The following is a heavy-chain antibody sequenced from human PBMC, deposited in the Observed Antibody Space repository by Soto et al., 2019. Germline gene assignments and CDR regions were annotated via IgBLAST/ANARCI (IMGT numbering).Heavy chain of an antibody. J-gene: IGHJ6*03. V-gene: IGHV1-18*01. D-gene: IGHD6-13*01. CDR3: ARGVIAAAVTSYYYYMDV. CDR2: ISAYNGNT. CDR1: GYTFTSYG. Sequence: QVQLVQSGAEVKKPGASVKVSCKASGYTFTSYGISWARQAPGQGLDWRGWISAYNGNTYYAQKLQGRGTMTTDTSTSTAYMELRSLTSDDTAVYYCARGVIAAAVTSYYYYMDVWGKGTTVTVPS.